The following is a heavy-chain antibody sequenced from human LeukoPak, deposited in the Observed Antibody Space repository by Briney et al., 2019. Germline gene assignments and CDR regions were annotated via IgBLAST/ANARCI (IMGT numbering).Heavy chain of an antibody. D-gene: IGHD4-11*01. Sequence: GGSLRLSCAASGFSFSVYGMNWVRQAPGKELEWVSGITGSGVTYYANSVKGRFTVSRDNSKNTLYLQMNSLRAEDTAVYYCARGYSNYGYVFDIWGQGTMVTVSS. CDR3: ARGYSNYGYVFDI. J-gene: IGHJ3*02. CDR1: GFSFSVYG. V-gene: IGHV3-23*01. CDR2: ITGSGVT.